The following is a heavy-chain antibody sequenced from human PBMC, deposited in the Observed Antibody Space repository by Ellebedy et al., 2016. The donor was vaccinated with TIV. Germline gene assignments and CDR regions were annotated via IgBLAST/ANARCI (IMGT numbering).Heavy chain of an antibody. D-gene: IGHD6-25*01. CDR3: ALGSEGSGFDY. CDR1: GFTFTNYH. J-gene: IGHJ4*01. Sequence: GESLKISCAASGFTFTNYHMHWVRQAPGKGLEWVAPIWSEGSLEYYADSVKGRFTIYRDNSKKTVYLQRNILSSEDTAVQYCALGSEGSGFDYWGHGALVTVSS. CDR2: IWSEGSLE. V-gene: IGHV3-30*02.